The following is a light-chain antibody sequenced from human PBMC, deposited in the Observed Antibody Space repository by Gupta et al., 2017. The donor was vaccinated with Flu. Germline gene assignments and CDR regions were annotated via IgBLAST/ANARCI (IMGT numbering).Light chain of an antibody. CDR3: QAWDSNVVVV. CDR2: QDD. V-gene: IGLV3-1*01. Sequence: SYDLTQPPSVSVSPGQTASVTCSGHKLGEKNVSWCQKKSGQSPILVVYQDDRRPSGVPERFAGSNSGDTATLTISATQETDEADYYCQAWDSNVVVVFGGGTRLTV. J-gene: IGLJ2*01. CDR1: KLGEKN.